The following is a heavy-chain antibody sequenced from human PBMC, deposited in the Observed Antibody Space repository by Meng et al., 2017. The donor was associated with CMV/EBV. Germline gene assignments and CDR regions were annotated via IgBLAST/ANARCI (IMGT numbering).Heavy chain of an antibody. CDR2: INRSGSA. CDR3: GTGRGDAWELLGD. Sequence: GSLRLSCAVYGGSFSAYYWSWIRQPPGKGLEWIGEINRSGSANYNSSLKSRVTISVDTSKNHFSLRLSSVTAADTAVYFCGTGRGDAWELLGDWGQGTLVTVSS. V-gene: IGHV4-34*01. J-gene: IGHJ4*02. CDR1: GGSFSAYY. D-gene: IGHD1-26*01.